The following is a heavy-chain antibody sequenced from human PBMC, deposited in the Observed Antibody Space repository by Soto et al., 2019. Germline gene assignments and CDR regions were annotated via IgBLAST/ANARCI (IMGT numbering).Heavy chain of an antibody. V-gene: IGHV1-2*04. D-gene: IGHD3-3*01. CDR1: GYTFTGYY. J-gene: IGHJ6*04. CDR2: INPNSGGT. Sequence: ASVKVSCKASGYTFTGYYMHWVRQAPGQGLEWMGWINPNSGGTNYAQKFQGWVTMTRDTSISTAYMELSRLRSDDTAVYYCVRPGPLFGALNYPTGMNSWGKGT. CDR3: VRPGPLFGALNYPTGMNS.